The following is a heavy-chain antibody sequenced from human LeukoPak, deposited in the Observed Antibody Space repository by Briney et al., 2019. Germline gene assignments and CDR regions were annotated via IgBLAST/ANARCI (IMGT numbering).Heavy chain of an antibody. V-gene: IGHV1-2*02. CDR2: INANTGAT. J-gene: IGHJ4*02. CDR3: ARVPPVAGTWGRPLDY. Sequence: GASVKVSCKASGYKFTGYYIHWVRQAPGQGLECMGWINANTGATNYAQKFQGRVTMTGDTSISTAYMELSRLTSDDTAVYYCARVPPVAGTWGRPLDYWGQGTLVTVSS. CDR1: GYKFTGYY. D-gene: IGHD6-19*01.